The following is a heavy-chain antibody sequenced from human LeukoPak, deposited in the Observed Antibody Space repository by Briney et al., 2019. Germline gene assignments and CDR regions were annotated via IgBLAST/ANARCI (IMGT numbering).Heavy chain of an antibody. CDR1: GFTFSSYA. V-gene: IGHV3-23*01. Sequence: PGGSLRLSCAAPGFTFSSYAMSWVRQAPGKGLEWVSAISGSAGSTYSADSVKGRFTISRDNSKNTLYLQMNSLRAEDTAVYYCAKGVLRFLEWAPSYYYMDVWGKGTTVTVSS. CDR2: ISGSAGST. J-gene: IGHJ6*03. CDR3: AKGVLRFLEWAPSYYYMDV. D-gene: IGHD3-3*01.